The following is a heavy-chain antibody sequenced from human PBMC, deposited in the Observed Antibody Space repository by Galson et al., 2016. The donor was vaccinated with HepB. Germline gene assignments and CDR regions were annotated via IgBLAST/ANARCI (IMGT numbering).Heavy chain of an antibody. CDR1: GFTFSNYA. Sequence: SLRLSCAASGFTFSNYAMIWVRQPPGKGLEWVSIIHGSGDITYYADSVKGRFTISRDNSKNTLYLQMNSLRAEDTAVYYCAKESPTMAYYYYMDVWGKGTTVTVSS. D-gene: IGHD5-12*01. V-gene: IGHV3-23*01. J-gene: IGHJ6*03. CDR3: AKESPTMAYYYYMDV. CDR2: IHGSGDIT.